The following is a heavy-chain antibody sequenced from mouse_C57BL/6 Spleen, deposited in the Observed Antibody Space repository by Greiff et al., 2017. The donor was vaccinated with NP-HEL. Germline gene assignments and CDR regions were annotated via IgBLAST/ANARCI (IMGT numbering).Heavy chain of an antibody. CDR1: GFTFSDYY. D-gene: IGHD1-1*01. CDR2: ISNGGGST. Sequence: EVMLVESGGGLVQPGGSLKLSCAASGFTFSDYYMYWVRQTPEKRLEWVAYISNGGGSTYYPDPVKGRFTISRDNAKNTLYLQMSRLKSEDTAMYYCARQTVVYWYCDVWGTGTTVTVSS. CDR3: ARQTVVYWYCDV. J-gene: IGHJ1*03. V-gene: IGHV5-12*01.